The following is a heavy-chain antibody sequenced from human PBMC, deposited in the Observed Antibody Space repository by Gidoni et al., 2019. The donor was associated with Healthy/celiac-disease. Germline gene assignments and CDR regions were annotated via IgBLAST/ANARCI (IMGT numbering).Heavy chain of an antibody. V-gene: IGHV3-33*01. CDR2: IRYDRSNK. CDR1: GFTFSSYG. J-gene: IGHJ4*02. CDR3: ARDGGMAKIRWLDY. D-gene: IGHD3-16*01. Sequence: QVQLVESGGGVVQPGRSLRLSCAASGFTFSSYGMHWVRQAPGKGLGWGAVIRYDRSNKYYADSVKGRFTISRDNSKNTLYLQMNSLRAEDTAVYYCARDGGMAKIRWLDYWGQGTLVTVSS.